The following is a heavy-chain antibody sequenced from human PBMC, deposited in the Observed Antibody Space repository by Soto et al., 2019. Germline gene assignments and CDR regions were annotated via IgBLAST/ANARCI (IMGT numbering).Heavy chain of an antibody. CDR1: GFNFNIHG. V-gene: IGHV3-30*03. Sequence: GGSLRLSCAASGFNFNIHGMHWVRQAPGKGLEWAAFMSYDGSEKYYADSVKGRFTISRDNSKNTLYLQMDSLRAEDTAVYYCAGGRGIAVSNIVFEYWGQGTLVTVSS. CDR2: MSYDGSEK. J-gene: IGHJ4*02. CDR3: AGGRGIAVSNIVFEY. D-gene: IGHD6-19*01.